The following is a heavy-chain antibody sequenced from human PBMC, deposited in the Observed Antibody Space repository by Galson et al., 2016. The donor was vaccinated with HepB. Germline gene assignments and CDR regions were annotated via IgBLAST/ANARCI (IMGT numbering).Heavy chain of an antibody. Sequence: SVKVSCKASGYTFTRFGISWVRQAPGQGLEWMGWISPYRGNTHHAQKLQGRVTMTTDTSTTTVYMELRSLTSDDTAVYYCARVPGRDGYDYQLGVPIDFWGQGTLVTVSS. V-gene: IGHV1-18*01. J-gene: IGHJ4*02. CDR2: ISPYRGNT. CDR3: ARVPGRDGYDYQLGVPIDF. D-gene: IGHD5-24*01. CDR1: GYTFTRFG.